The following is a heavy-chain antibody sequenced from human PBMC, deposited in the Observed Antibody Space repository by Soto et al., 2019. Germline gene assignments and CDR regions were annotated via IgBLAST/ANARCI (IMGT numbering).Heavy chain of an antibody. CDR1: GYPVTAYY. J-gene: IGHJ3*02. D-gene: IGHD3-3*01. CDR2: INPATGAA. CDR3: ARGGGVGVAGSAAFDM. Sequence: QLHLVQSGAVVKKPGASVTVSCSASGYPVTAYYMHWVRQAPGRGLEWMGGINPATGAAKYAQTFQGRVTMTRAASTSTVFMELGGLASEDTALFSCARGGGVGVAGSAAFDMWGQGTLVTVSS. V-gene: IGHV1-2*02.